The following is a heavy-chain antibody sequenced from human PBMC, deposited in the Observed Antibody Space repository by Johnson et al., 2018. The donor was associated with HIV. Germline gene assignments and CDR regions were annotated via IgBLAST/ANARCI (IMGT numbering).Heavy chain of an antibody. D-gene: IGHD3-22*01. V-gene: IGHV3-64*04. CDR3: ARAGYYYDSSGIFIPQDAFDI. Sequence: VKGRFIIPRDNSKNTLYLQMKSLRAEDTAVYYCARAGYYYDSSGIFIPQDAFDIWGQGTMVTVSS. J-gene: IGHJ3*02.